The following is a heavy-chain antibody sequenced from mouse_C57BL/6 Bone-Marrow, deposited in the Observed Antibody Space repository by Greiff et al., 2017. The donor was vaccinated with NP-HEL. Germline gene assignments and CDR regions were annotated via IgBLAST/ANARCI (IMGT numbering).Heavy chain of an antibody. J-gene: IGHJ3*01. CDR2: IYPGDGDT. CDR1: GYDFSSYW. CDR3: ARGAY. Sequence: VQLQQSGAELAKPGASVKISCKASGYDFSSYWMNWVKQRPGQGLEWIGQIYPGDGDTNYNGKFKDKATLTADKSSSTAYMQLSRLTSEDSAVYFCARGAYWGQGTLVTVSA. V-gene: IGHV1-80*01.